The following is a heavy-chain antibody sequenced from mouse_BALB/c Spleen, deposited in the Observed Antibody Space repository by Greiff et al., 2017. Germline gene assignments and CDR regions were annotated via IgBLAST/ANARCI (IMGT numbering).Heavy chain of an antibody. CDR3: ARSDYGSGCGFAD. V-gene: IGHV1-7*01. J-gene: IGHJ3*01. Sequence: QAQLQQSGAELAKPGASVKMSCQASGSTFTSYWMHWVTQRLGQGLEWIGYINPSTGYTESNQKFKDKATLTADKSSSTAYMQLSSLTSEDSAVYYCARSDYGSGCGFADWGQGTLVTVSA. CDR2: INPSTGYT. CDR1: GSTFTSYW. D-gene: IGHD1-1*01.